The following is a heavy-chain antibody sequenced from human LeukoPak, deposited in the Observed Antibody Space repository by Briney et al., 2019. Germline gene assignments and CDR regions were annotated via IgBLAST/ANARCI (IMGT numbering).Heavy chain of an antibody. CDR3: ARPTEYYSSRGWFDP. CDR2: IHPNSGDT. J-gene: IGHJ5*02. V-gene: IGHV1-2*02. CDR1: GYTFTGYY. Sequence: ASVKVSCKASGYTFTGYYMHWVRRAPGQGLEWIGWIHPNSGDTNYAQNFQGRVTMTRDTSISTAYMELSRLRSDDTAVYYCARPTEYYSSRGWFDPWGQGTLVTVSS. D-gene: IGHD6-13*01.